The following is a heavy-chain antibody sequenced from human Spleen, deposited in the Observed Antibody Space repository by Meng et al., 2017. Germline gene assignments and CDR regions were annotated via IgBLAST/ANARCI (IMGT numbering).Heavy chain of an antibody. D-gene: IGHD6-19*01. J-gene: IGHJ5*02. Sequence: QGRLVQSGAEVKKPGSSVTVSCKASGGTFSSYAISWVRQAPGQGLEWMGGIIPIFGTANYAQKFQGRVTITADESTSTAYMELSSLRSEDTAVYYCAREGAVAATNWFDPWGQGTLVTVSS. CDR1: GGTFSSYA. CDR2: IIPIFGTA. CDR3: AREGAVAATNWFDP. V-gene: IGHV1-69*01.